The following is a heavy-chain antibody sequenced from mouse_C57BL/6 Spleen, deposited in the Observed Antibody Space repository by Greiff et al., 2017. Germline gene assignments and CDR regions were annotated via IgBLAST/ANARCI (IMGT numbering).Heavy chain of an antibody. Sequence: QVQLKQPGAELVKPGASVKLSCKASGYTFTSYWMQWVKQRPGQGLEWIGEIDPSDSYTNYNQKFKGKATLTVDTSSSTAYMQLSSLTSEDSAVYYCARRSTVVAQGAYWGQGTLVTVSA. V-gene: IGHV1-50*01. J-gene: IGHJ3*01. D-gene: IGHD1-1*01. CDR1: GYTFTSYW. CDR2: IDPSDSYT. CDR3: ARRSTVVAQGAY.